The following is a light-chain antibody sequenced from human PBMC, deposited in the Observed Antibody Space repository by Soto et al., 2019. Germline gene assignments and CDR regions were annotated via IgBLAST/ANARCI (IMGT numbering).Light chain of an antibody. CDR2: NNN. Sequence: QSVLTQPPSVSGAPGQRVTISCTGSSSNIGAGYDVHWYQRLPGTAPKVLFYNNNNRPSGVPDRFSGSKSGTSASLAITGLQAEDEADYYCQSYDSSLSGSYVFGTGTKLTVL. CDR3: QSYDSSLSGSYV. V-gene: IGLV1-40*01. CDR1: SSNIGAGYD. J-gene: IGLJ1*01.